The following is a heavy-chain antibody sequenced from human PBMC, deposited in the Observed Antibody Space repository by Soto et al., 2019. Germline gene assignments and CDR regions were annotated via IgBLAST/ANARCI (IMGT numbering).Heavy chain of an antibody. CDR1: GGTFSSYA. CDR2: IIPIFGTA. Sequence: SVKVSCKASGGTFSSYAISWVRQAPGQGLEWMGGIIPIFGTADYAQKFQGRVTITADESTSTAYMELSSLRSEDTAVYYCARDVRAVAGTGIYYYYYGMDVWGQGTTVTVSS. V-gene: IGHV1-69*13. D-gene: IGHD6-19*01. J-gene: IGHJ6*02. CDR3: ARDVRAVAGTGIYYYYYGMDV.